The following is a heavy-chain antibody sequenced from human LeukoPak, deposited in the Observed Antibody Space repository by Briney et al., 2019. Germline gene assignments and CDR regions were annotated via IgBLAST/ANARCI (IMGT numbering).Heavy chain of an antibody. CDR1: GFTFSSYA. J-gene: IGHJ4*02. V-gene: IGHV3-23*01. Sequence: GGSLRLSCAASGFTFSSYAMSWVRQAPGKGLEWVSTITGSGESTYYADSVKGRFTISRDSSKNTLYLQMNSLRAEDTAVYYCAEGTSASGTYYSAWNYWGQGTLVTVSS. CDR3: AEGTSASGTYYSAWNY. CDR2: ITGSGEST. D-gene: IGHD3-10*01.